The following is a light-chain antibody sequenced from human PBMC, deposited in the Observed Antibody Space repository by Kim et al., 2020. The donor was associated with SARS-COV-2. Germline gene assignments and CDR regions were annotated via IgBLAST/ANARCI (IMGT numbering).Light chain of an antibody. CDR1: SSDVGSYNL. Sequence: QSALTQPASVSGSPGQSITISCTGTSSDVGSYNLVSWYQQHPGKAPKLMIYEVSKRPSGVSNRFSGSKSGNTGSLTISGLQAEDEADYYCCSYAGSSIVVFGGGTQLTVL. V-gene: IGLV2-23*02. CDR2: EVS. J-gene: IGLJ2*01. CDR3: CSYAGSSIVV.